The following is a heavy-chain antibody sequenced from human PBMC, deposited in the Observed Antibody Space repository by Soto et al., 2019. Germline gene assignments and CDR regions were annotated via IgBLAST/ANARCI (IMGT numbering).Heavy chain of an antibody. J-gene: IGHJ5*02. Sequence: SETLSLTCTVSGGSISSSSYYWGWIRQPPGEGLEWIGSIYYSGSTYYNPSLKSRVTISVDTSKNQFSLKLSSVTAADTAVYYCARGATVTTDGGNWFDPWGQGTLVTVSS. CDR2: IYYSGST. CDR1: GGSISSSSYY. V-gene: IGHV4-39*01. CDR3: ARGATVTTDGGNWFDP. D-gene: IGHD4-17*01.